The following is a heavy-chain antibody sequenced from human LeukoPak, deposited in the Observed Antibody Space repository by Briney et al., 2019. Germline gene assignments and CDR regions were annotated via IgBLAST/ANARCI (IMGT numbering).Heavy chain of an antibody. CDR1: GFTFSNSA. CDR3: AKGIYSSGWSYFDY. V-gene: IGHV3-23*01. D-gene: IGHD6-19*01. CDR2: LSGSGITT. Sequence: GGSLRLSCAASGFTFSNSAMSWLRQAPGKGLEWVSTLSGSGITTYYADSVKGRFTISRDNSKNTLYLQMNSLRAEDTAVYYCAKGIYSSGWSYFDYWGHGTLVTVSS. J-gene: IGHJ4*01.